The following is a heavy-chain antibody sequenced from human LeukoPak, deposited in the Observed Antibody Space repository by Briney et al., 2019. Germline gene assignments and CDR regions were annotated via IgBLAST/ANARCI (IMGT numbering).Heavy chain of an antibody. Sequence: TPSETLSLTCAVYGGSFSGYYWSWIRQPPGKGLEWIGEINHSGSTNYNPSLKSRVTISVDTSKNQFSLKLSSVTAADTAVYYCARDGYSYGYNDYWGQGTLVTVSS. CDR1: GGSFSGYY. V-gene: IGHV4-34*01. J-gene: IGHJ4*02. CDR2: INHSGST. CDR3: ARDGYSYGYNDY. D-gene: IGHD5-18*01.